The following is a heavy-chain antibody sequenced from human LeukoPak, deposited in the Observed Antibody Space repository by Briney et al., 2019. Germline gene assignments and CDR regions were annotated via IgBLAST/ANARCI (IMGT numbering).Heavy chain of an antibody. J-gene: IGHJ4*02. CDR1: GGSISNTNW. CDR2: ISLTGLT. Sequence: SETLSLTCGVSGGSISNTNWWSWVRQPPGQGLEWIGEISLTGLTHYNPSLESRVTVSLDKSKNQLSLNLTSVTAVDTAVYYCSRENGAFSPFGYWGQGTLVTVLS. D-gene: IGHD2-8*01. V-gene: IGHV4-4*02. CDR3: SRENGAFSPFGY.